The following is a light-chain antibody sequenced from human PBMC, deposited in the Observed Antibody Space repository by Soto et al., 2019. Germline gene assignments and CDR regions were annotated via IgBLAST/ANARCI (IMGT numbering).Light chain of an antibody. CDR3: QQSHSSPRT. Sequence: ETVMTQSQATLSLSPGETATLSCRASQSVGNNLAWYQHKRGQAPRLLFYGASTRATGIPARFSGSGSGTEFTLTINSVQPEDFGIYYCQQSHSSPRTFGQGTTV. J-gene: IGKJ1*01. CDR1: QSVGNN. CDR2: GAS. V-gene: IGKV3-15*01.